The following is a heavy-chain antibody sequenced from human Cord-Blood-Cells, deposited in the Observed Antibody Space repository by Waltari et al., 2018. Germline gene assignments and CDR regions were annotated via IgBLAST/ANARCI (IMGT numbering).Heavy chain of an antibody. CDR3: ARESYYYDSSGYAFDI. J-gene: IGHJ3*02. Sequence: QVQLVESGGGVVQPGRSLRLSCAASGFTFSSYALPWVRQAPGKGLEWVAVISYDGSNKYYADSVKGRFTISRDNSKNTLYLQMNSLRAEDTAVYYCARESYYYDSSGYAFDIWGQGTMVTVSS. V-gene: IGHV3-30*04. CDR2: ISYDGSNK. CDR1: GFTFSSYA. D-gene: IGHD3-22*01.